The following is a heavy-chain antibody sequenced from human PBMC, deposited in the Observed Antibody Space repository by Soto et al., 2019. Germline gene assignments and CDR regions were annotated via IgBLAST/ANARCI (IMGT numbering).Heavy chain of an antibody. J-gene: IGHJ6*02. V-gene: IGHV1-46*01. CDR1: GFTFTTYY. CDR3: ASAKETAARDGMDV. Sequence: RASVKVSCKASGFTFTTYYMHWVRQAPGQGLEWMGLITPSGVTTSNAQKFQGRVTMTRDTSTSTVYMELSSLRSADTAIYYCASAKETAARDGMDVWGQGTTVTVSS. D-gene: IGHD5-18*01. CDR2: ITPSGVTT.